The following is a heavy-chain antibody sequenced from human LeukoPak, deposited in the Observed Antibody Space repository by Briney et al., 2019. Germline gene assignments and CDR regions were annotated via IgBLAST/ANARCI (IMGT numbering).Heavy chain of an antibody. CDR1: GGSFSGYY. D-gene: IGHD2-15*01. Sequence: SETLSLACAVYGGSFSGYYWSWIRQPPGKWREWIGEINHSGSTNYNPSLKSRVTISVDTSKNQCYLKLSSVTAADTAVYYCERGGGGGYCSGGSCYSGYFQHWGQGTLVTVSS. CDR2: INHSGST. CDR3: ERGGGGGYCSGGSCYSGYFQH. V-gene: IGHV4-34*01. J-gene: IGHJ1*01.